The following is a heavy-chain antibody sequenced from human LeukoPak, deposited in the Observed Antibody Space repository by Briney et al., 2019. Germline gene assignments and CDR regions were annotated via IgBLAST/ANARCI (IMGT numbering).Heavy chain of an antibody. V-gene: IGHV3-23*01. CDR1: GFTFSSYA. Sequence: GGSLRLSCAASGFTFSSYAMSWVRQAPGKGLEWVSGISGSGGSTYYAGSVKGRFTVSRDNFKNTLFLQVNSLRAEDTAVYYCAKVSDYSYYYYMDVWGKGTTVTVSS. J-gene: IGHJ6*03. CDR2: ISGSGGST. CDR3: AKVSDYSYYYYMDV.